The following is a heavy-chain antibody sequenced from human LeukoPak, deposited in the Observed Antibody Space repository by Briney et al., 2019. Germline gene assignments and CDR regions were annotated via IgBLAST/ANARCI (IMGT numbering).Heavy chain of an antibody. Sequence: ESGPTLVKPTQTLTLTCTFSGFSLSTRGVGVGWIRQPPGKALEWLALIYWNDDKRYSPSLKSRLTITKDTSKNQVVLTMTNMDPVDTATYYCAHIAGYGSGSCNFDYWGQGTLVTVSS. D-gene: IGHD3-10*01. CDR3: AHIAGYGSGSCNFDY. V-gene: IGHV2-5*01. CDR2: IYWNDDK. J-gene: IGHJ4*02. CDR1: GFSLSTRGVG.